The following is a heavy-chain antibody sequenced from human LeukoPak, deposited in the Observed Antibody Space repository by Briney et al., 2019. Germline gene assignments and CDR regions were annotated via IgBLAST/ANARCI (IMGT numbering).Heavy chain of an antibody. D-gene: IGHD1-26*01. Sequence: SETLSLTCTVSGGSITSTSDYWGWIRQPPGKGLEWIGSIHYSANTYYNPSLKSRVTISIDTSKNQVSLKLTSVTAADTAVYYCARLSVIVGAALEYYYYYMDVWGQGTTVTVSS. CDR3: ARLSVIVGAALEYYYYYMDV. CDR1: GGSITSTSDY. V-gene: IGHV4-39*01. J-gene: IGHJ6*03. CDR2: IHYSANT.